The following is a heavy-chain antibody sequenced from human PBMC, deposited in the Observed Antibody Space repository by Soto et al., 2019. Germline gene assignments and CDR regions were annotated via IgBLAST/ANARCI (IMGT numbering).Heavy chain of an antibody. J-gene: IGHJ4*02. CDR1: GYTLTELS. V-gene: IGHV1-24*01. D-gene: IGHD4-4*01. Sequence: ASVKVSCKVSGYTLTELSMHCVRQAPGKGLEWMGGFDPEDGETIYAQKFQGRVTMTEDTSTDTAYMELSSLRSEDTAVYYCATADGDTVTTPVYWGQGTLVTVSS. CDR3: ATADGDTVTTPVY. CDR2: FDPEDGET.